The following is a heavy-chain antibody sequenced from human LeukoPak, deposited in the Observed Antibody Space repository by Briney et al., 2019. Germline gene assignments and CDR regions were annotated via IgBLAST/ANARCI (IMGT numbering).Heavy chain of an antibody. J-gene: IGHJ4*02. CDR2: INHSGST. D-gene: IGHD3-10*01. CDR1: GGSFSGYY. V-gene: IGHV4-34*01. Sequence: SETLSLTCAVYGGSFSGYYWSWIRQPPGKGLEWIGEINHSGSTNYNPSLKSRVTISVDTSKNQFSLKLSSVTAADTAVYYCARDPNGVNYFDYWGQGTLVTVSS. CDR3: ARDPNGVNYFDY.